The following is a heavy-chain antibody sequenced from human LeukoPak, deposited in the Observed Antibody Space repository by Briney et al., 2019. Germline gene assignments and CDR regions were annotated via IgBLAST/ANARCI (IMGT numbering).Heavy chain of an antibody. J-gene: IGHJ6*02. CDR1: GFTFGDYA. D-gene: IGHD3-10*01. V-gene: IGHV3-9*01. CDR2: ISWNSGSI. CDR3: AKDISSGNVPYYYYGMDV. Sequence: GGSLRLSCAASGFTFGDYAMHWVRQAPGKGLEGVSGISWNSGSIGYADSAKGRFTISRDNAKNSLYLQMNSLRAEDTALYYCAKDISSGNVPYYYYGMDVWGQGTTVTVSS.